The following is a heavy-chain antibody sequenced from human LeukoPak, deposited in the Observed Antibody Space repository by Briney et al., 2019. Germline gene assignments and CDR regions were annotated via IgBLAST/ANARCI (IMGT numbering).Heavy chain of an antibody. CDR2: ISSSSSTI. V-gene: IGHV3-48*02. CDR1: GFTFSTYS. CDR3: ARDQFYAFDI. J-gene: IGHJ3*02. Sequence: PGGSLRLSCAASGFTFSTYSMNWVRQAPGKGLEWLSYISSSSSTIHHADSVKGRFTISRDNAKNSLYLQMNSLRDEDTAVYYCARDQFYAFDIWGQGTMVTVAS.